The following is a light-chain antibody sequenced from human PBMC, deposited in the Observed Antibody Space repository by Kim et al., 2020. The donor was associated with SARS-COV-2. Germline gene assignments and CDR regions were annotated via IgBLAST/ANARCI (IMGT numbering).Light chain of an antibody. J-gene: IGKJ1*01. CDR2: GTS. V-gene: IGKV1-13*02. CDR3: QQFKSFPPT. CDR1: QGIGTS. Sequence: AIQLAQSPSSLSASVGDRVTITCRASQGIGTSLPWYRQRPGKAPQLLMEGTSTLESGVPSGFTGSGSGTDFILTISSLQPEDFATYYCQQFKSFPPTFGQGTKVDIK.